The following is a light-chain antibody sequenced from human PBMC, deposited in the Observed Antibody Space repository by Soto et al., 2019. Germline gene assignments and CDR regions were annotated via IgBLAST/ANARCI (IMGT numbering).Light chain of an antibody. Sequence: IVMTQSPATLSVSPGERATLSCTASQSVNTKLAWYQQQPGQPPRLLMFGASTRATGIPARFSGSGSGTEFTLTIRTLQSEDFAVYFCQQYSDWPRTFGQGTKVDIK. CDR2: GAS. J-gene: IGKJ1*01. V-gene: IGKV3-15*01. CDR3: QQYSDWPRT. CDR1: QSVNTK.